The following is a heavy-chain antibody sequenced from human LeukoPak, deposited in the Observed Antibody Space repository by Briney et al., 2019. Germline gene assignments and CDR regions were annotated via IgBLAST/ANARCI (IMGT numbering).Heavy chain of an antibody. CDR2: ISGGGAKT. CDR3: AKCSASYDNDAFDV. Sequence: GGSLRLSCAASGFTFDSYAMNWVRQAPGKGLEWVSFISGGGAKTRYADSVKGQFTISRDNSKNTLYLQMNILRPEDTAVYYCAKCSASYDNDAFDVWGQGTMVSVSS. J-gene: IGHJ3*01. CDR1: GFTFDSYA. D-gene: IGHD3-10*02. V-gene: IGHV3-23*01.